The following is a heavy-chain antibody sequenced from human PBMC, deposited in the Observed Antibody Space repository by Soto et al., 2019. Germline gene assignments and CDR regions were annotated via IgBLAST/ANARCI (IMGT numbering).Heavy chain of an antibody. Sequence: SETLSLTCAVYGGSFSGYYWSWIRQPPGKGLEWIGEINHSGSTNYNPSLKSRVTISVDTSKNQFSLKLSSVTAADTAVYYCARSRGYGSGSYHVAYWGQGTVVTVSS. V-gene: IGHV4-34*01. CDR2: INHSGST. J-gene: IGHJ4*02. D-gene: IGHD3-10*01. CDR1: GGSFSGYY. CDR3: ARSRGYGSGSYHVAY.